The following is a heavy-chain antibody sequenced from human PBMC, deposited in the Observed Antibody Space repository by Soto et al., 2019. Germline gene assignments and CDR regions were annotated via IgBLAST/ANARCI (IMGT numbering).Heavy chain of an antibody. Sequence: EVQLVESGGGLVQPGRSLRLSCAASGFTFEDYAMHWVRPAPGKGPEWVSGISLNSGNIGYAETVKGRFTISRDNAKNSLYLQMNTLRAEYTELYYRVQDGLTSVFGLVYDASHIWCHGTMVTFSS. CDR2: ISLNSGNI. V-gene: IGHV3-9*01. CDR1: GFTFEDYA. J-gene: IGHJ3*02. D-gene: IGHD3-3*01. CDR3: VQDGLTSVFGLVYDASHI.